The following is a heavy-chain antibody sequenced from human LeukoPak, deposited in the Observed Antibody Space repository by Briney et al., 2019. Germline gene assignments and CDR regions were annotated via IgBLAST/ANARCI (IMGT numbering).Heavy chain of an antibody. Sequence: SETLSLTCTVSGGSISSSRSYWGWIRQSSGKGLEWIGSSSSSGTTYYNPSLKNRVTMSLDTPNNQFSLRLTSLTAADTAVYYCAGYGSSINWFFYWGQGTLVTVSS. V-gene: IGHV4-39*07. CDR2: SSSSGTT. CDR3: AGYGSSINWFFY. J-gene: IGHJ4*02. D-gene: IGHD1-1*01. CDR1: GGSISSSRSY.